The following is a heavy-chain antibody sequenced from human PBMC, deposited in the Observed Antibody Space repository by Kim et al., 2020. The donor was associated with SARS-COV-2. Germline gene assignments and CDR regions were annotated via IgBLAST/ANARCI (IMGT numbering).Heavy chain of an antibody. CDR2: INHSGST. CDR1: GGSFSGYY. V-gene: IGHV4-34*01. D-gene: IGHD1-1*01. CDR3: ARSGPGTGTAYWFDP. Sequence: SETLSLTCAVYGGSFSGYYWSWIRQPPGKGLEWIGEINHSGSTNYNPSLKSRVTISVDTSKNQFSLKLSSVTAADTAVYYCARSGPGTGTAYWFDPWGQGTLVTVSS. J-gene: IGHJ5*02.